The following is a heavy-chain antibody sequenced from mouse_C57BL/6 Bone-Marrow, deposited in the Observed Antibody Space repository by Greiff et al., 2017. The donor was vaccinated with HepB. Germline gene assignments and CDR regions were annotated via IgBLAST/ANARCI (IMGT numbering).Heavy chain of an antibody. V-gene: IGHV1-18*01. Sequence: VQLQQSGPELVKPGASVKIPCKASGYTFTDYNMDWVKQSHGKSLEWIGDINPNNGGTIYNQKFKGKATLTVDKSSSTAYMELRSLTSEDTAVYYCARGGPNYYGSPAWFAYWGQGTLVTVSA. CDR3: ARGGPNYYGSPAWFAY. CDR2: INPNNGGT. CDR1: GYTFTDYN. D-gene: IGHD1-1*01. J-gene: IGHJ3*01.